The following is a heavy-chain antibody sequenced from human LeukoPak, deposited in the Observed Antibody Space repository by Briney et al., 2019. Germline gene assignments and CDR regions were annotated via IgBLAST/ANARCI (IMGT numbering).Heavy chain of an antibody. V-gene: IGHV4-39*01. CDR3: ARHHVYSVFDY. CDR2: IYYSGST. Sequence: SETVSLTCIVSGGSITSSSYWGWIRQPPGKGLEWIGSIYYSGSTYYNPSLKCRVTISVDTSKNQFSLKLSSVTAADTAVYYCARHHVYSVFDYWGQGTLVTVSS. D-gene: IGHD5/OR15-5a*01. J-gene: IGHJ4*02. CDR1: GGSITSSSY.